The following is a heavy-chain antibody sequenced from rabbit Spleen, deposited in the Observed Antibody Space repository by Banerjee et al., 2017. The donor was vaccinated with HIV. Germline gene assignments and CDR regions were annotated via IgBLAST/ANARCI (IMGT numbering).Heavy chain of an antibody. J-gene: IGHJ4*01. Sequence: QEQLKETGGGLVQPGGSLTLSCKASGIDLISNALSWVRQAPGQGLEWIGCMYPDGVGSTAYASWAKGRFTISKTSSTTVTLQMTSLTAADTATYFCARGSAAMTMVITGYYLNLWGPGTLVTVS. D-gene: IGHD2-1*01. CDR1: GIDLISNAL. CDR2: MYPDGVGST. V-gene: IGHV1S45*01. CDR3: ARGSAAMTMVITGYYLNL.